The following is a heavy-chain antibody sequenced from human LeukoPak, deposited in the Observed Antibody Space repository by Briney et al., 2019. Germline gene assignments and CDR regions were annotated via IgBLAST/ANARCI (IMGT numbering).Heavy chain of an antibody. Sequence: GGSLRLSCAASGFTFSNAWMSWVRQAPGKGLEWVGRIKSKTDGGTTDYAAPVKGRFTISRDDSKNTLYLQMNSLKTEDTAVYYCTTGWLWFGEYYYYMDVWGKGTTVTVSS. D-gene: IGHD3-10*01. CDR1: GFTFSNAW. J-gene: IGHJ6*03. V-gene: IGHV3-15*01. CDR2: IKSKTDGGTT. CDR3: TTGWLWFGEYYYYMDV.